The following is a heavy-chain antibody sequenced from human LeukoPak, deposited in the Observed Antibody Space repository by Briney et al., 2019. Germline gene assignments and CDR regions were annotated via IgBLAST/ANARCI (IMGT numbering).Heavy chain of an antibody. CDR1: GYTFTSYG. CDR2: ISAYNGNT. V-gene: IGHV1-18*01. J-gene: IGHJ4*02. CDR3: ARDPVPAAIQGPDY. D-gene: IGHD2-2*02. Sequence: GASVKVSCKASGYTFTSYGISWVRQAPGQGLEWMGWISAYNGNTNYAQKLQGRVTMTTDTSTSTAYMELRSLRSDDTAVYYRARDPVPAAIQGPDYWGQGTLVTVSS.